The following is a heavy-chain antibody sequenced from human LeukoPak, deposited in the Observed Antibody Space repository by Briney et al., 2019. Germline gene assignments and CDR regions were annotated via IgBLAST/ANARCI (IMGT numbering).Heavy chain of an antibody. D-gene: IGHD1-1*01. CDR2: IDHKGDI. J-gene: IGHJ6*03. CDR1: GGSFSGNY. CDR3: ARGVSTRLSLAYYYDHYYLDV. V-gene: IGHV4-34*01. Sequence: SETLSLTCAVYGGSFSGNYWTWIRQTPGKGLEYIGEIDHKGDIKYNPSLESRVTLSVDTSNSQSSLKLPSVTAADTGVFYCARGVSTRLSLAYYYDHYYLDVWGNGTTVTVSS.